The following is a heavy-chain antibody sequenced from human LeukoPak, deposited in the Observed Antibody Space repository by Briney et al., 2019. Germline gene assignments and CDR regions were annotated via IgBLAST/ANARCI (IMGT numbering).Heavy chain of an antibody. CDR2: VSNDGNNK. CDR3: ATENYDVLTGTPWNGMHF. D-gene: IGHD3-9*01. J-gene: IGHJ6*02. Sequence: GGSLRLPRAASGFTFSNYPMHWVRQAAGKGLEWVAVVSNDGNNKYYAASVWGRFTISRDNSKYTLYLQMDSLRADDTAVYYCATENYDVLTGTPWNGMHFWGQGTTVIVSS. CDR1: GFTFSNYP. V-gene: IGHV3-30-3*01.